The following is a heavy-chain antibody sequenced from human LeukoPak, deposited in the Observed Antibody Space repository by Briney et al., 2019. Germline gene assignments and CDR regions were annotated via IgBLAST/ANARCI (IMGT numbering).Heavy chain of an antibody. CDR1: GFTFSSYS. CDR3: ARGGEGLVLVPPHFDY. J-gene: IGHJ4*02. Sequence: GGSLRLSCAASGFTFSSYSMNWVRQAPGKGLEWVSYISTSSSTIYYADSVRGRFTISTDNARNSLSLQMSSLRDEDTAVYYCARGGEGLVLVPPHFDYWGQGTLVTVSS. V-gene: IGHV3-48*02. D-gene: IGHD2-2*01. CDR2: ISTSSSTI.